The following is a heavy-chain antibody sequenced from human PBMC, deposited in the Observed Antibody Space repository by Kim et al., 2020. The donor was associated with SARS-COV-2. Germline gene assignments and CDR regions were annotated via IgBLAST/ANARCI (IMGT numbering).Heavy chain of an antibody. CDR3: SCHSETSGYYL. D-gene: IGHD3-22*01. J-gene: IGHJ5*02. CDR1: GFTFSASA. CDR2: IRNKAKSYAT. V-gene: IGHV3-73*01. Sequence: GGSLRLSCAASGFTFSASAVQWVRQASGKGLEWVGRIRNKAKSYATAYAASVKDRFTISRDDPKNTAYLQMNSLTTEDTAVYYCSCHSETSGYYLWGQGT.